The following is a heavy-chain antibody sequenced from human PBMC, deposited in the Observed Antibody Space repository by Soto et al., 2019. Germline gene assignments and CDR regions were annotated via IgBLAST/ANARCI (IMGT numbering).Heavy chain of an antibody. CDR2: IHYSGST. V-gene: IGHV4-39*01. CDR3: AIRHSGLGFCSGGSCYSTAFDY. J-gene: IGHJ4*02. Sequence: SETLSLTCTVSGGSVSSSSYYWGWIRQPPGKGLEWIGSIHYSGSTYYNPSLKSRVTISLDTSKDQFSLKLSSMTAADTAVYFCAIRHSGLGFCSGGSCYSTAFDYWGQGTLVTVSS. CDR1: GGSVSSSSYY. D-gene: IGHD2-15*01.